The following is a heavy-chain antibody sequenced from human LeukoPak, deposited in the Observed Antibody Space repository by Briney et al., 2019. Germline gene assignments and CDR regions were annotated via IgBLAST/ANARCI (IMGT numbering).Heavy chain of an antibody. CDR3: ARFRGVDSLYSGYDYNAFDI. J-gene: IGHJ3*02. D-gene: IGHD5-12*01. V-gene: IGHV4-59*01. Sequence: PSETLSLTCTVSGGSISSYYWSWIRQPPGKGLEWIGYIYYSGSTNYNPSLKSRVTISVDTSKNQFSLKLSSVTAADTAVYYCARFRGVDSLYSGYDYNAFDIWGQGTIVTVSS. CDR1: GGSISSYY. CDR2: IYYSGST.